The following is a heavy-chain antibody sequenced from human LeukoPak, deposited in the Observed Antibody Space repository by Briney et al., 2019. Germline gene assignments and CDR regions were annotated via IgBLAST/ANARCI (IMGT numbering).Heavy chain of an antibody. J-gene: IGHJ4*02. CDR1: GGSISSSSYY. V-gene: IGHV4-39*01. Sequence: SETLSLTCTVSGGSISSSSYYWGWIRQPPGKGLEWIGSIYYSGSTYYNPSLKSRVTISVDTSKNQFSLKLSSVTAADTAVYYCARRVHSSGWFDYWGQGTLVTVSS. CDR3: ARRVHSSGWFDY. CDR2: IYYSGST. D-gene: IGHD6-19*01.